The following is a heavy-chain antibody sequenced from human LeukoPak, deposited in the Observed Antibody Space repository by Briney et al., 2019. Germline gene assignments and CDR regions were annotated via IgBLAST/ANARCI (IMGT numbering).Heavy chain of an antibody. CDR2: VDPEDGET. J-gene: IGHJ4*02. V-gene: IGHV1-69-2*01. CDR1: GYTFTDYY. Sequence: GASVKVSCKASGYTFTDYYMHWVQQAPGKGLEWMGRVDPEDGETIYAEKFQGRVTITADTSTDTAYMELSSLRSEDTAVYYCATGRSYGYYWGQGTLVTVSS. D-gene: IGHD1-26*01. CDR3: ATGRSYGYY.